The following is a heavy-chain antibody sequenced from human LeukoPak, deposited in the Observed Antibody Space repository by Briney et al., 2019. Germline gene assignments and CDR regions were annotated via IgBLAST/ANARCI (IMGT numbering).Heavy chain of an antibody. CDR3: ARQGSGGRSFDV. CDR1: GGSISSYY. D-gene: IGHD1-26*01. V-gene: IGHV4-59*08. J-gene: IGHJ3*01. Sequence: SETLSPTFTVSGGSISSYYWSWMRQPPGKGLEWIAYIYNSGSTNYNPSLKSRVTISIDTSKNQVSLRLSSVTAADTAVYYCARQGSGGRSFDVWGQGTMVTVSS. CDR2: IYNSGST.